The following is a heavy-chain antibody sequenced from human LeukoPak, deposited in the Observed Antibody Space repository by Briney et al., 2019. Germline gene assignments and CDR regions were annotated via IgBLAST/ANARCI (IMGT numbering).Heavy chain of an antibody. CDR1: GFTFSSYS. J-gene: IGHJ5*02. CDR2: ISSSSSYI. CDR3: ASVVAAAGIP. Sequence: PGGSLRLSCAASGFTFSSYSMNWVRQAPGKGLEWVSSISSSSSYIYYADSVKGRFTTSRDNAKNSLYLQMNSLRAEDTAVYYCASVVAAAGIPWGQGTLVTVSS. V-gene: IGHV3-21*01. D-gene: IGHD6-13*01.